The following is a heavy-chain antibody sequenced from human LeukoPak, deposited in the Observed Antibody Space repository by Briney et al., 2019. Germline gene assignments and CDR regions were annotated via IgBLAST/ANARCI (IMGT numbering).Heavy chain of an antibody. D-gene: IGHD3-10*01. Sequence: PGGSLRLSCAASGFTFSSYTMSWVRQAPGKGLEWVSGVSGSGGSTHYADSVKGRFTISRDNSKNTLYLQMSDLRAEDTAVYYCAKITMARTPNYWGQGTLVTVSS. CDR3: AKITMARTPNY. V-gene: IGHV3-23*01. CDR1: GFTFSSYT. J-gene: IGHJ4*02. CDR2: VSGSGGST.